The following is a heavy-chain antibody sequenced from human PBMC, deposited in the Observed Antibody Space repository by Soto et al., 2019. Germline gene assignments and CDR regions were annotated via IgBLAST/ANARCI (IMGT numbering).Heavy chain of an antibody. Sequence: SEKMSLNWTISGGSTKPAGYYWNCARHNPGKGLEWIGYIFYSGSTYYNPSLKSRLTMSLDKSKNHFSLKLSSATAADTADCYCARSFCVLLTDTGAPW. V-gene: IGHV4-31*02. J-gene: IGHJ5*02. CDR2: IFYSGST. D-gene: IGHD3-9*01. CDR1: GGSTKPAGYY. CDR3: ARSFCVLLTDTGAP.